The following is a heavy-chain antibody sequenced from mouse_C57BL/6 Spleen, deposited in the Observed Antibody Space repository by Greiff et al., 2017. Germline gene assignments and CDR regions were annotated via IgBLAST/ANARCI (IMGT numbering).Heavy chain of an antibody. CDR1: GFTFSSYA. D-gene: IGHD2-4*01. CDR3: TIRPTVCDYDGGFAC. Sequence: EVKLVESGEGLVKPGGSLKLSCAASGFTFSSYAMSWVRQTPEKRLEWVAYISSGGDYIYYADTVKGRFTISSDDARNTLYLQMRSMKSVDTATYYCTIRPTVCDYDGGFACWGQGTLVTVSA. CDR2: ISSGGDYI. J-gene: IGHJ3*01. V-gene: IGHV5S21*01.